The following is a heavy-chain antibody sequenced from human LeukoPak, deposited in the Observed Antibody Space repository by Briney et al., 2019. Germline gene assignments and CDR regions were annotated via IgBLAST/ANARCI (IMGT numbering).Heavy chain of an antibody. CDR1: GYTFTGYY. V-gene: IGHV1-2*02. D-gene: IGHD3-22*01. CDR3: ARVFYYDSSGYSGNDY. J-gene: IGHJ4*02. Sequence: ASVKVSCKASGYTFTGYYMHWVRQAPGQGLEWMGWINPNSGGTNYAQKFQGRVTMTRDTSISTAYMELSRLRSDDTAVYYCARVFYYDSSGYSGNDYWSQGTLVTVSS. CDR2: INPNSGGT.